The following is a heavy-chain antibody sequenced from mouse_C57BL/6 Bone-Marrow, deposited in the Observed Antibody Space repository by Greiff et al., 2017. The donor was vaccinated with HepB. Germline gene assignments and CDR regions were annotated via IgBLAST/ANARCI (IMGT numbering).Heavy chain of an antibody. J-gene: IGHJ3*01. D-gene: IGHD1-1*01. V-gene: IGHV1-76*01. CDR3: ARANGSSYEFAY. CDR1: GYTFTDYY. Sequence: QVQLQQSGAELVRPEASVKLSCKASGYTFTDYYINWVKQRPGQGLEWIARIYPGSGNTYYNEKFKGKATLTAEKSSSTAYMQLSSLTSEDSAVYFCARANGSSYEFAYWGQGTLVTVSA. CDR2: IYPGSGNT.